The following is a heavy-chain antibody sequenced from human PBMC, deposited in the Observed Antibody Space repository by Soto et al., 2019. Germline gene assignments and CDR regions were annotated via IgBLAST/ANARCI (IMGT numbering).Heavy chain of an antibody. CDR2: INPDGSVG. V-gene: IGHV3-7*03. D-gene: IGHD3-16*01. CDR3: AGWGGQDYNS. Sequence: EVQLLGSGGGLVQPGGSLRLSCVASGFTFSTYWMNWVRQAPGMGLEWVANINPDGSVGTYVDSVKGRFTASRENAKNSLYLQMIYLRADDTAVYFCAGWGGQDYNSWGQGILVTVSS. CDR1: GFTFSTYW. J-gene: IGHJ4*02.